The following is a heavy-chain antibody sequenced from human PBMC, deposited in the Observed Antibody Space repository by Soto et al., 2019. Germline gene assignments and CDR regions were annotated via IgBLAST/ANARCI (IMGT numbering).Heavy chain of an antibody. Sequence: SETCSVADGSSSGYYWRRIRQPPGKGLEWIGYIYYSGSTNYNPSLKSRVTISVDTSKNQFSLKLTSVTAADTAVYYCARRYGGNFDYWGQGTLVSVSS. CDR1: DGSSSGYY. CDR2: IYYSGST. CDR3: ARRYGGNFDY. J-gene: IGHJ4*02. V-gene: IGHV4-59*01. D-gene: IGHD1-26*01.